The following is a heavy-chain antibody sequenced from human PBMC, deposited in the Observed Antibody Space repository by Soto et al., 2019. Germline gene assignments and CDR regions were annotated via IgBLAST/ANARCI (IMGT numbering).Heavy chain of an antibody. CDR1: GFSFDDYA. CDR2: SSWNSGSI. J-gene: IGHJ6*02. Sequence: EVQLVDSGGGLVQPGRSLRLSCAASGFSFDDYAMHWVRQAPGKGLEWVSGSSWNSGSIGYADSVKGRFTISRDNAKNSLYLQMNILRAEDTALYYCAKDMGSGSYHYGMDVWGQGTTVTVSS. V-gene: IGHV3-9*01. CDR3: AKDMGSGSYHYGMDV. D-gene: IGHD1-26*01.